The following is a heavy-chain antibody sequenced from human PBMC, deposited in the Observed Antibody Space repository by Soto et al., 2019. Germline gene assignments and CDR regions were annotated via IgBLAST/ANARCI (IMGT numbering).Heavy chain of an antibody. D-gene: IGHD3-10*01. V-gene: IGHV1-69*06. CDR2: TIPVFNTA. J-gene: IGHJ3*02. Sequence: QVQLEQSGAEEKKPGSSVTVSCKASGGTLSDHGVAWLRQAPGQGLEWMGGTIPVFNTAEYAQKFQGRVTVTADKFTTIANMELSRLISEDTAFDFCARGVYGSGTYYPGPSDFDIWGHGTMVIVSS. CDR1: GGTLSDHG. CDR3: ARGVYGSGTYYPGPSDFDI.